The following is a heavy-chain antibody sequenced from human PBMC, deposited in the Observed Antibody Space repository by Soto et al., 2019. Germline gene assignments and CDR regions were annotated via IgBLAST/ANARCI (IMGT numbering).Heavy chain of an antibody. Sequence: GSLSLSCVASGFTLSSNSMTWVRQAPGKGLEWVASISSSGSYTHYADSVKGRFTISRDNAKNTLYLQLNSLRFEDTAVYYCAKYDFTDRGDDYFDYWGPGTLGTVS. CDR1: GFTLSSNS. CDR3: AKYDFTDRGDDYFDY. D-gene: IGHD2-21*02. V-gene: IGHV3-21*01. CDR2: ISSSGSYT. J-gene: IGHJ4*02.